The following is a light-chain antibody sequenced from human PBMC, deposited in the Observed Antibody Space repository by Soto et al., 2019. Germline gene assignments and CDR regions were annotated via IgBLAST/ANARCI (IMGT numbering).Light chain of an antibody. CDR2: GAS. CDR1: QSVSSSY. V-gene: IGKV3-20*01. CDR3: QQYGSSPPVT. Sequence: EIALTQSPGTLSLSPGERATLSCRASQSVSSSYLAWYQQKPGQAPRLLIYGASSRATVIPDRFSGSGSGTDFTLTISRLEPEDFAVYYCQQYGSSPPVTFGPGTRLEIK. J-gene: IGKJ5*01.